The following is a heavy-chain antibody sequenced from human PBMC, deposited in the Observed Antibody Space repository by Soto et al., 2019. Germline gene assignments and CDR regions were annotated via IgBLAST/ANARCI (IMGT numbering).Heavy chain of an antibody. J-gene: IGHJ3*01. Sequence: QVHLVQSGAEVKKPGASVRVFCQASGYTFTDYYIHWVRQAPGQGLEWMGWINPKSGGTKYAQKFQGWVTLTRDTSISTAYMEVRRLKSNDTALYYCARAAGYAFDLWGHGTMVTVAS. D-gene: IGHD6-25*01. CDR3: ARAAGYAFDL. V-gene: IGHV1-2*04. CDR1: GYTFTDYY. CDR2: INPKSGGT.